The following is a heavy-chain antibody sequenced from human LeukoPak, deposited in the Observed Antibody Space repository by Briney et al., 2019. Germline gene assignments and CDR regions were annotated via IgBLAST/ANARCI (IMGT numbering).Heavy chain of an antibody. V-gene: IGHV3-23*01. CDR2: ISGSGGST. D-gene: IGHD3-22*01. CDR3: AKVDYYDSSGYYYHFDAFDI. Sequence: GGSLRLSCAASGFTFSSYAMSWVRQAPGKGLEWVSAISGSGGSTYYADSVKGRFTISRDNSKNTLYLQMNSLRAEDTAVYYCAKVDYYDSSGYYYHFDAFDIWGQGTMVTVSS. J-gene: IGHJ3*02. CDR1: GFTFSSYA.